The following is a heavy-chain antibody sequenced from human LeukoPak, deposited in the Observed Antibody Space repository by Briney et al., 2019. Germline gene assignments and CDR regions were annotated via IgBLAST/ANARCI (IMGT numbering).Heavy chain of an antibody. V-gene: IGHV4-59*08. D-gene: IGHD2-2*02. Sequence: SETLSLTCTVSGGSIRSYYWSWIRQPPGKGLEWIGYIYYSGSTKFNPSLKSRVSISLDTSGNQFSLKLTSVAAADTAVYYRACYSSPGGWGVFDYWGQGTLVTVSS. CDR2: IYYSGST. CDR3: ACYSSPGGWGVFDY. CDR1: GGSIRSYY. J-gene: IGHJ4*02.